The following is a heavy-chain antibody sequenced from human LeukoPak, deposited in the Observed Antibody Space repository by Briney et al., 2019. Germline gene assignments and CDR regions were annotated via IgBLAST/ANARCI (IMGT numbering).Heavy chain of an antibody. CDR1: GGSISSYY. J-gene: IGHJ5*02. CDR3: ARVRGYPINWFDP. D-gene: IGHD3-22*01. CDR2: IYYSGST. V-gene: IGHV4-30-4*08. Sequence: SETLSLTCTVSGGSISSYYWSWIRQPPGKGLEWIGYIYYSGSTYYNPSLKSRVTISVDTSKNQFSLKLSSVTAADTAVYYCARVRGYPINWFDPWGQGTLVTVS.